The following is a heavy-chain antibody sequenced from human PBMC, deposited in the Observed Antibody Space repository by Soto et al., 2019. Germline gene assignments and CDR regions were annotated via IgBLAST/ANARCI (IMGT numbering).Heavy chain of an antibody. D-gene: IGHD5-18*01. Sequence: GGSLRLSCAASGFTFSSYAMHWVRQAPGKGLEWVAVISYDGSNKYYADSVKGRFTISRDNSKNTLYLQMNSLRAEDTAVYYCATTWIQLWSFDYWGQGTLVNVSS. J-gene: IGHJ4*02. CDR2: ISYDGSNK. CDR3: ATTWIQLWSFDY. CDR1: GFTFSSYA. V-gene: IGHV3-30-3*01.